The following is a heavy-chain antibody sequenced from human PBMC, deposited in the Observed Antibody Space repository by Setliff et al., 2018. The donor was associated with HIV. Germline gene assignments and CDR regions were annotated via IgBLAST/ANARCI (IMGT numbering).Heavy chain of an antibody. CDR2: IYPGDSDT. CDR3: ARQPTETSGYNNWFDS. CDR1: GYTFTNYW. D-gene: IGHD3-3*01. Sequence: PGESLKISCRGSGYTFTNYWIGWVRQMPGRGLEWMGIIYPGDSDTRYSPSFEGQVTMSADKSINTAYLQWNSLKASDTAMYYCARQPTETSGYNNWFDSWGQGTLVTVSS. J-gene: IGHJ5*01. V-gene: IGHV5-51*01.